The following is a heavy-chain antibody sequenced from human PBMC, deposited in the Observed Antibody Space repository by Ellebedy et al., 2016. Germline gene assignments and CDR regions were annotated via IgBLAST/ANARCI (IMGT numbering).Heavy chain of an antibody. V-gene: IGHV3-21*01. CDR3: ARDGPPILEWLLSNYYYYGMDV. D-gene: IGHD3-3*01. CDR2: ISSSSSYI. Sequence: GESLKISCAASGFTFSSYSMNWVRQAPGKGLEWVSSISSSSSYIYYADSVKGRFTISRDNAKNSLYLQMNSLRAEDTAVYYCARDGPPILEWLLSNYYYYGMDVWGQGTTVTVSS. CDR1: GFTFSSYS. J-gene: IGHJ6*02.